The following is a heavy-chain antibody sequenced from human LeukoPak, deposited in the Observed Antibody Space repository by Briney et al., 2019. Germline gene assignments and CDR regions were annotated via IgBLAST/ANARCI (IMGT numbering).Heavy chain of an antibody. V-gene: IGHV1-3*01. Sequence: ASVKVSCRASGYTFTSYAMHWVRQAPGQRLEWMGWIHAGNGNTKYSQKFQGRVTITRDTSASTAYMELSSLRSEDTAVYYCARDRRRMVRGVTTTHNWFDPWGQGTLVTVSS. J-gene: IGHJ5*02. CDR1: GYTFTSYA. CDR3: ARDRRRMVRGVTTTHNWFDP. D-gene: IGHD3-10*01. CDR2: IHAGNGNT.